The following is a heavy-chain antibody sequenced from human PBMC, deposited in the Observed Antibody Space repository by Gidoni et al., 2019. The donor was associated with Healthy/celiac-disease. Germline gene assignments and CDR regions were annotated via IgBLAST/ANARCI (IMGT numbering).Heavy chain of an antibody. Sequence: QVQLQESCPGLVKPSQTLSLTCTVAGGSISSGSYYWSWIRQPAGKGLEWIGRINTSGSTNYNPSIKSRVTISVDTSKNQFSLKLSSVTAADTAGYYCARDGGSSWYLDYWGQGTLVTVSS. V-gene: IGHV4-61*02. CDR1: GGSISSGSYY. J-gene: IGHJ4*02. D-gene: IGHD6-13*01. CDR2: INTSGST. CDR3: ARDGGSSWYLDY.